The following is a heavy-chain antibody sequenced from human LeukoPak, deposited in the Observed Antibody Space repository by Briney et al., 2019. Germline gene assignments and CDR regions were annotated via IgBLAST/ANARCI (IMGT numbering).Heavy chain of an antibody. V-gene: IGHV4-34*01. Sequence: SETLSLTCAVYGGAFSGYYWSWIRQPPGKGLEWIGEINHRGSTNYNPSLKSRVTISVDTSKNQFSLKLSSVTAADTAVYYCARGAPYYDFWSGYYTHVVRKNWFDPWGQGTLVTVSS. CDR1: GGAFSGYY. J-gene: IGHJ5*02. D-gene: IGHD3-3*01. CDR3: ARGAPYYDFWSGYYTHVVRKNWFDP. CDR2: INHRGST.